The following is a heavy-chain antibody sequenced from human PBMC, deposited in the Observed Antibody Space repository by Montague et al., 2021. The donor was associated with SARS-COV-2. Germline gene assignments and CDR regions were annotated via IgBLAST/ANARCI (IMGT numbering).Heavy chain of an antibody. V-gene: IGHV4-59*12. CDR1: GGSISSYY. Sequence: SETLSLTCTVSGGSISSYYWSWIRQPPGRGPQWIGYISYSGSTNYNPSLKSRVTISVDTSKNQFSLKLSSVTAADTAVYYCARVRYYGSGTFLGMDVWGRGTTVTVSS. CDR2: ISYSGST. CDR3: ARVRYYGSGTFLGMDV. D-gene: IGHD3-10*01. J-gene: IGHJ6*02.